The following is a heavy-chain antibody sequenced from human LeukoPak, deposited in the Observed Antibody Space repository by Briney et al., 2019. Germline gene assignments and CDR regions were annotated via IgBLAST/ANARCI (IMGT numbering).Heavy chain of an antibody. D-gene: IGHD5-18*01. CDR3: AKLPTGTVDTASNWFDP. CDR2: IQQHGSET. Sequence: GGSLRLSCEGSGFTFSNYWMSWVRQAPGKGLEWVANIQQHGSETYYGDSVKGRFTISRDNAKNSLYLQMNSLRAEDTAVYYCAKLPTGTVDTASNWFDPWGQGTLVTVSS. V-gene: IGHV3-7*03. CDR1: GFTFSNYW. J-gene: IGHJ5*02.